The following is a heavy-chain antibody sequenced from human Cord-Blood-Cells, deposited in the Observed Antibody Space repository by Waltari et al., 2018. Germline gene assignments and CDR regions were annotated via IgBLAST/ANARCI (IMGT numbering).Heavy chain of an antibody. J-gene: IGHJ6*02. D-gene: IGHD6-13*01. CDR2: IIPIFGTA. V-gene: IGHV1-69*01. Sequence: QVQLVQSGAEVKKPGSSVKVSCTASGGTFSSYAISWVRQAPGQGLEWMGGIIPIFGTATYAQKFQGRVTITADESTSTAYMELSSLRSEDTAVYYCARDRGRGTGTMYSSSWDYYYYGMDVWGQGTTVTVSS. CDR3: ARDRGRGTGTMYSSSWDYYYYGMDV. CDR1: GGTFSSYA.